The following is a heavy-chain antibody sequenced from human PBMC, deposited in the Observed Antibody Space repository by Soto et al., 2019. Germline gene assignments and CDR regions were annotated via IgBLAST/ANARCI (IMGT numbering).Heavy chain of an antibody. V-gene: IGHV3-11*01. D-gene: IGHD2-21*01. J-gene: IGHJ4*02. CDR2: ISSSGNAI. CDR1: GFTFSDYY. Sequence: GGSLRLSCAASGFTFSDYYMSWIRQAPGKGLEWVSYISSSGNAIYYADSVKGRFTISRDNAKNSLYLQMNSLRAEDTAVYYCASQPDCGDECYYNCWGQATLVTVSS. CDR3: ASQPDCGDECYYNC.